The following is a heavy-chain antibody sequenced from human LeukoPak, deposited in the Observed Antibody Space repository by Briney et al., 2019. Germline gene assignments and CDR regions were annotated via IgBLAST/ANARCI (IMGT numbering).Heavy chain of an antibody. V-gene: IGHV1-2*06. CDR1: GYTSTGYY. CDR3: ARSGVYYDSSGEFDY. CDR2: INPNSGGT. J-gene: IGHJ4*02. Sequence: ASVKVSCKASGYTSTGYYMHWVRQAPGQGLEWMGRINPNSGGTNYAQKFQGRVTMTRDTSIRTAYTELSRLRSDDTAVYYCARSGVYYDSSGEFDYWGQGTLVTVSS. D-gene: IGHD3-22*01.